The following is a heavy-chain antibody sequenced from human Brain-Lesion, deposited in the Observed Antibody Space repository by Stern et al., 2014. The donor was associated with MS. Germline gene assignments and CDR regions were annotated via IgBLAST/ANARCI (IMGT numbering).Heavy chain of an antibody. D-gene: IGHD3-3*01. Sequence: VQLVESGGGLVQPGGSLTISCTAAGFTFGNYWMNWVRQAPGQGLEWVANIKEDGTEKNYVAYVKGRLTISRENSTNSLYMQMYSLRVEDTAFYYCARVYNTIYGIVTQRGSGMDVWGQGTTVIVSS. CDR3: ARVYNTIYGIVTQRGSGMDV. V-gene: IGHV3-7*01. CDR2: IKEDGTEK. CDR1: GFTFGNYW. J-gene: IGHJ6*02.